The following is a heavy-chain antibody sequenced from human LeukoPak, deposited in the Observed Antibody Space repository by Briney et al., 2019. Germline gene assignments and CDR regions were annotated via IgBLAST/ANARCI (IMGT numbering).Heavy chain of an antibody. CDR2: IKQDGTEK. D-gene: IGHD2-8*01. CDR1: GFTFTTYW. CDR3: ARNGAPGDYYYMDV. V-gene: IGHV3-7*01. Sequence: PGGSLRLPCAASGFTFTTYWMSWVRQAPGKGLEWVANIKQDGTEKYYVDSVKGRFTISRDNSKNTLYLQMGGLRSEDMAVYYCARNGAPGDYYYMDVWGKGTTVTISS. J-gene: IGHJ6*03.